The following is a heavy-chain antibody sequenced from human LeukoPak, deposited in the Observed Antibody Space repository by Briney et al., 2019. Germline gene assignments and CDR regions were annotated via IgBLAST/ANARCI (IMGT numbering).Heavy chain of an antibody. V-gene: IGHV1-46*01. D-gene: IGHD2-15*01. CDR1: GYTFTSSD. Sequence: GASVKVSCKASGYTFTSSDFNWVRQAPGQGLEWMGIINPSGGSTSYAQKFQGRVTMTRDTSTSTVYMELSSLRSEDTAVYYCARDHLGRWSWFDPWGQGTLVTVSS. CDR2: INPSGGST. CDR3: ARDHLGRWSWFDP. J-gene: IGHJ5*02.